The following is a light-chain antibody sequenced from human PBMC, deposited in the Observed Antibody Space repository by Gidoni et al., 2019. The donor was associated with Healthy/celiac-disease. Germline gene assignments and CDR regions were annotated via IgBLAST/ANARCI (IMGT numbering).Light chain of an antibody. CDR3: QQYNSYSTWT. CDR2: KAS. V-gene: IGKV1-5*03. J-gene: IGKJ1*01. CDR1: QSISSW. Sequence: DIQMTQSPSTLSASVGDSVTITCRASQSISSWLAWYPQKPGKAPKLLIYKASSLESGVPSKFSGSGSGKEFTLTISSLQPDDCATYDCQQYNSYSTWTFGQGTKVEIK.